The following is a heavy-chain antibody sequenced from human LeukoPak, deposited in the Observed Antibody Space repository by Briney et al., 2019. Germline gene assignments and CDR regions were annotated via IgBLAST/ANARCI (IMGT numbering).Heavy chain of an antibody. CDR3: ARVYGDADYGMDV. V-gene: IGHV3-30-3*01. CDR2: ISYDGSNK. J-gene: IGHJ6*02. D-gene: IGHD4-17*01. Sequence: PGGSLRLSCAASGFTFSSYAMHWVRQAPGKGLEWVAVISYDGSNKYYADSVKGRFTISRDNSKNTLYLQMNSLRAEDTVVYYCARVYGDADYGMDVWGQGTTVTVSS. CDR1: GFTFSSYA.